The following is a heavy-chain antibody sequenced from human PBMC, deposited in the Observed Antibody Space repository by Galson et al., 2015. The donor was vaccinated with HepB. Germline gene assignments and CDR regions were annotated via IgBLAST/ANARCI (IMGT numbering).Heavy chain of an antibody. CDR3: AKRGAQYSGYDSGSTDY. Sequence: SLRLSCAASGFTFSSYAMSWVRQAPGKGLEWVSAISGSGGSTYYADSVKGRFTISRDNSKNTLYLQMNSLRAEDTAVYYCAKRGAQYSGYDSGSTDYWGQGTLVTVSS. CDR2: ISGSGGST. V-gene: IGHV3-23*01. D-gene: IGHD5-12*01. J-gene: IGHJ4*02. CDR1: GFTFSSYA.